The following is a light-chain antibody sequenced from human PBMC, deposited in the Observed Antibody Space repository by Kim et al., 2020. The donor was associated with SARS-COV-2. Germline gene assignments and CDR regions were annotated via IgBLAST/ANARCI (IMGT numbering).Light chain of an antibody. CDR2: DAS. CDR3: QQYSGYSQT. J-gene: IGKJ1*01. Sequence: ASVGDRVSITCRASQSVNTWLAWYQQKPGKAPKLLIYDASSSETGVPSRFGGSGSGAEFTLTITNLQPDDFATYYCQQYSGYSQTFGQGTKVDIK. V-gene: IGKV1-5*01. CDR1: QSVNTW.